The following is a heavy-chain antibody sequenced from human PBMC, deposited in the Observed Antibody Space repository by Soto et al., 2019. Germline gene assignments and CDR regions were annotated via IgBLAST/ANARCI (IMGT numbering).Heavy chain of an antibody. D-gene: IGHD6-19*01. CDR2: INPNSGGT. V-gene: IGHV1-2*02. CDR1: GYTFTGYY. J-gene: IGHJ4*02. CDR3: AKDSWGGTVSGWSHDS. Sequence: ASVKVSCKASGYTFTGYYMHWVRQAPGQGLEWMGWINPNSGGTNYAQKFQGRVTMTRDTSISTAYMELSSLRGDDTAVYYCAKDSWGGTVSGWSHDSWGQGTLVTVSS.